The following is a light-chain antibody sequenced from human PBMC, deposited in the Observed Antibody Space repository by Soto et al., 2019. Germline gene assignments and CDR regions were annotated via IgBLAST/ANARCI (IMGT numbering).Light chain of an antibody. V-gene: IGKV1-27*01. CDR1: QGIRNF. CDR3: QRYRSAPV. CDR2: AAS. Sequence: DIRMTQSPSSLSASVGDRVTITCRASQGIRNFVAWYQQKPGKAPKLLIYAASTLQSGFPSRFRGSGSGTDFTLTINSREPEDVATYSCQRYRSAPVFGPGTKVQIK. J-gene: IGKJ3*01.